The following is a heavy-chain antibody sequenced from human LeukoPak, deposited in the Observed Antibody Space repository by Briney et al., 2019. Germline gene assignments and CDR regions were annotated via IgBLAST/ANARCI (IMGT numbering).Heavy chain of an antibody. CDR2: IYHNGRA. CDR1: GGSISGTNW. J-gene: IGHJ4*02. CDR3: ARFFWSASKRLDY. D-gene: IGHD3-3*01. V-gene: IGHV4/OR15-8*01. Sequence: SETLSLTCGVSGGSISGTNWWSWLRQPPGKGLEWIGYIYHNGRATYNPTLQSRVTISVDTSKNEFSLKLNSVSAADTAVYYCARFFWSASKRLDYWGQGTVVTVSS.